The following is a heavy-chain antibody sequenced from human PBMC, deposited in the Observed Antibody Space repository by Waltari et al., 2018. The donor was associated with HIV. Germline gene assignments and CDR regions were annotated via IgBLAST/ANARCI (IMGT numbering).Heavy chain of an antibody. J-gene: IGHJ5*02. CDR2: INPNSGGT. V-gene: IGHV1-2*02. Sequence: QVQLVQSGAEGKKPGASVKVSCKASGYTFTGYYMHWVRQVRGRGLEWMGWINPNSGGTNYAQKFQGRVTMTRDPSIRTAYMELSRLRSDDTAVYYCARDAAGYCSSTSCYWLSPWGQGTLVTVSS. D-gene: IGHD2-2*01. CDR3: ARDAAGYCSSTSCYWLSP. CDR1: GYTFTGYY.